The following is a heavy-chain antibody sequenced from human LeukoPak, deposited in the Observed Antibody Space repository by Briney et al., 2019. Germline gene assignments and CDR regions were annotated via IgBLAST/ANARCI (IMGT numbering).Heavy chain of an antibody. CDR2: ISSSGSTI. CDR3: ARDDYDFWSGYYTGYYYYYMDV. D-gene: IGHD3-3*01. CDR1: GFTFSSYE. Sequence: GGSLRLSCAASGFTFSSYEMNWVRKAPGKGLEWVSYISSSGSTIYYADSVKGRFTISRDNAKNSLYLQMNSLRAEDTAVYYCARDDYDFWSGYYTGYYYYYMDVWGKGTTVTVSS. J-gene: IGHJ6*03. V-gene: IGHV3-48*03.